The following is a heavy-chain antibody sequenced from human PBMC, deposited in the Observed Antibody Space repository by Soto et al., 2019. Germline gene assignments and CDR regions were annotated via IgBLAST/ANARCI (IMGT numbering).Heavy chain of an antibody. Sequence: GGSLRLSCAASGFTFSRYSMSWVRQAPGKGLEWVSYISSSSTTIYYVDSVKGRFTVSRDNAKNSLYLQMNSLRAEDTAVYYCARGGNSGYESAYRGQGTPVTVSS. V-gene: IGHV3-48*01. CDR2: ISSSSTTI. CDR1: GFTFSRYS. J-gene: IGHJ4*02. D-gene: IGHD5-12*01. CDR3: ARGGNSGYESAY.